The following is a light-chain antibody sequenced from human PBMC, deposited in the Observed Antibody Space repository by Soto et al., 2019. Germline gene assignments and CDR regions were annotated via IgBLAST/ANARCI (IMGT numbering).Light chain of an antibody. CDR1: QSVSSN. J-gene: IGKJ1*01. Sequence: EIVMTQSPATLSVSPGERATLSCRASQSVSSNLAWYQQKPGQAPRLLIHGASTRATGIPARFSGSGSGTEFTLTISSLQSEDFAVYYCQQYNNWPRTLGXGTNVDIK. CDR2: GAS. V-gene: IGKV3-15*01. CDR3: QQYNNWPRT.